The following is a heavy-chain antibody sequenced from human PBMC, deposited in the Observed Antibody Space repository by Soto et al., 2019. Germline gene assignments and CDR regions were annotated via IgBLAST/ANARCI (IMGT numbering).Heavy chain of an antibody. CDR2: ISYDGSNK. Sequence: PGGSLRLSCAASGFTFSSYAMHWVRQAPGKGLEWVAVISYDGSNKYYADSVKGRFTISRDNSKNTLYLQMNSLRAEDTAVYYCARDIRGIAARGRVRRGYYYYYYGMDVWGQGTTVTVSS. J-gene: IGHJ6*02. CDR3: ARDIRGIAARGRVRRGYYYYYYGMDV. V-gene: IGHV3-30-3*01. D-gene: IGHD6-13*01. CDR1: GFTFSSYA.